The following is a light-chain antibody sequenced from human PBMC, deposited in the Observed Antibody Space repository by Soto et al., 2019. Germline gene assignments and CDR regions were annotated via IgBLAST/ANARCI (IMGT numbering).Light chain of an antibody. CDR2: ETS. V-gene: IGKV3-11*01. Sequence: EIVLTQSPATLSLSPGEIATLSCRASESVAGYLAWYQQKPGLPPRLLIYETSNRVIGIPARFSGSGSGTDFTLTISSLEPEDFGVDYCQQRWHWPSNTVGQGTRLEIK. CDR3: QQRWHWPSNT. J-gene: IGKJ5*01. CDR1: ESVAGY.